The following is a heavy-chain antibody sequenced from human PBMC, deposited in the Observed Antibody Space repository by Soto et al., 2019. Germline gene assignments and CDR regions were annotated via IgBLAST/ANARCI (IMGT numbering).Heavy chain of an antibody. CDR2: IYHSGST. CDR3: ARALYCSGGSCSPLRGMDV. J-gene: IGHJ6*02. V-gene: IGHV4-38-2*01. Sequence: LSLTCAVSGYSISSGYYWGWIRQPPGKGLEWIGTIYHSGSTYYNPSLKSRVTISVDTSKNQFSLKVNSVTAADTAVYYCARALYCSGGSCSPLRGMDVWGLGTTVTVAS. D-gene: IGHD2-15*01. CDR1: GYSISSGYY.